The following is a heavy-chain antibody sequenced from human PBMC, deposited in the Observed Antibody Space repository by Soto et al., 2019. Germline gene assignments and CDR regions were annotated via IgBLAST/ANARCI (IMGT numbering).Heavy chain of an antibody. Sequence: DVQLVESGGGLVQPGRSLRLSCAASGFTFDDYAMHWVRQAPGKGQEWVSGISWNSGSIGYADSVKGRFTISRDNAKNSLYLQMNSLRAEDTALYYCAKGRVVAATHFDYWGQGTLVTVSS. J-gene: IGHJ4*02. CDR1: GFTFDDYA. CDR3: AKGRVVAATHFDY. D-gene: IGHD2-15*01. CDR2: ISWNSGSI. V-gene: IGHV3-9*01.